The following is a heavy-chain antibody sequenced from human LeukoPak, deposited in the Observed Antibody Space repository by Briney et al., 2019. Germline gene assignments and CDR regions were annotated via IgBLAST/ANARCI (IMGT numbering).Heavy chain of an antibody. D-gene: IGHD5-24*01. Sequence: ASVKVSCKASGYTFTSYGISWVRQTPGQGLEWMGWISAYNGNTNYAQKLQGRVTMTTDTSTSTAYMELRSLRSDDTAVYYCARERVTSRWLAPLIDYWGQGTLVTVSS. CDR3: ARERVTSRWLAPLIDY. J-gene: IGHJ4*02. V-gene: IGHV1-18*04. CDR1: GYTFTSYG. CDR2: ISAYNGNT.